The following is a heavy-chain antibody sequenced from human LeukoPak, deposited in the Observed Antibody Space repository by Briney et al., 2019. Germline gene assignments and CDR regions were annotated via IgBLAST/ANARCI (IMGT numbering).Heavy chain of an antibody. CDR2: INPNSGDT. Sequence: ASVTVSCKASGYTFTRYYMHWVRQDPGQGLEWMGWINPNSGDTNYAQKFQGRVTMTRDTSISTAYMEPSRLRSDDTVVYYCARDIGRYSSYLFDYWGQGTLVTVSS. D-gene: IGHD6-13*01. V-gene: IGHV1-2*02. CDR3: ARDIGRYSSYLFDY. J-gene: IGHJ4*02. CDR1: GYTFTRYY.